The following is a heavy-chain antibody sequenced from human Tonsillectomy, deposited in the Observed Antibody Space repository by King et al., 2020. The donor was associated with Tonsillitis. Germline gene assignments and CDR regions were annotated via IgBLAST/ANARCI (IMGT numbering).Heavy chain of an antibody. CDR2: ISYDGSNK. CDR3: ARDRDDYIFDY. V-gene: IGHV3-33*05. CDR1: GFTFSSYD. Sequence: VQLVESGGRVVQPGRSLRLSCAASGFTFSSYDIHWVRQAPGKGLEWVAVISYDGSNKYYADSVQGRFTISRDNSKNTLYLQMNSLRAEDTAVYYCARDRDDYIFDYWGQGTLVTVSS. D-gene: IGHD4/OR15-4a*01. J-gene: IGHJ4*02.